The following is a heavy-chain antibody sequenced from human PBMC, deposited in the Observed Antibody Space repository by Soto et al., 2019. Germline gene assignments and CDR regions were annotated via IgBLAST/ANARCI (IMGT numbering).Heavy chain of an antibody. V-gene: IGHV3-30*18. Sequence: QVQLVESGGGVVQPGRSLRLSCAASGFTFSSYGMHWVRQAPGKGLEGVAVISYDGSNKYYADSVKGRFTISRDNSKNTRYLQANSLRAEDTAVYYCAKDARDWNYYYYYMDVWGKGTTVTVSS. J-gene: IGHJ6*03. D-gene: IGHD1-1*01. CDR1: GFTFSSYG. CDR3: AKDARDWNYYYYYMDV. CDR2: ISYDGSNK.